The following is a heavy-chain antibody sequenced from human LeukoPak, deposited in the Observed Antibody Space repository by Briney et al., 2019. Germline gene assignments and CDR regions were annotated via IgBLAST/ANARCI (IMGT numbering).Heavy chain of an antibody. V-gene: IGHV4-34*01. J-gene: IGHJ5*02. CDR3: ARGFAAAGPNWFDP. CDR1: GGSLSGYY. CDR2: INHSGST. Sequence: PSETLSLTCAVYGGSLSGYYWSWIRQPPGKGLEGIGEINHSGSTNYNPSLKSRVTISVDTSKNQFSLKLSSVTAADTAVYYCARGFAAAGPNWFDPCGQGTLVTVSS. D-gene: IGHD6-13*01.